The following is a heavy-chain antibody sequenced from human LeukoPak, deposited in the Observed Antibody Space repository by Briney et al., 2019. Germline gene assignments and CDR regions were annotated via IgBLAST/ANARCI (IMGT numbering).Heavy chain of an antibody. D-gene: IGHD3-9*01. CDR2: INHSGST. CDR1: GFTFSSYS. CDR3: ARLGRATYYDILSKNYYYYYMDV. Sequence: GSLRLSCAASGFTFSSYSMNWVRQPPGKGLEWIGEINHSGSTNYNPSLKSRVTISVDASKNQFSLKLSSVTAADTAVYYCARLGRATYYDILSKNYYYYYMDVWGKGTTVTISS. J-gene: IGHJ6*03. V-gene: IGHV4-34*01.